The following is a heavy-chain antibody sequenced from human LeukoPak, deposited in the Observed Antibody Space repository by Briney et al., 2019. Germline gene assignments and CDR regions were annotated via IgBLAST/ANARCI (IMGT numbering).Heavy chain of an antibody. J-gene: IGHJ4*02. V-gene: IGHV4-4*09. CDR3: ARKYSSSSNFDY. CDR1: GGSISSYY. Sequence: SETLSLTCTVSGGSISSYYWSWIRQPPGKGLEWIGYIYTSGSTNYNPSLKSRVTISVDTSKNQFSLKLSSVTAADTAVYYCARKYSSSSNFDYWGQGTLVTVSS. CDR2: IYTSGST. D-gene: IGHD6-6*01.